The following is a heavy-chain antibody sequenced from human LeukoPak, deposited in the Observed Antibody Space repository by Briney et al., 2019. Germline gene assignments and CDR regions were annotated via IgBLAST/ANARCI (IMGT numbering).Heavy chain of an antibody. J-gene: IGHJ6*03. CDR3: ARTPLAVAYYYYMDV. CDR2: INWNGGST. V-gene: IGHV3-20*04. CDR1: GFTFSSYA. D-gene: IGHD6-19*01. Sequence: GGSLRLSCAASGFTFSSYAMSWVRQAPGKGLEWVSGINWNGGSTGYADSVKGRFTISRDNAKNSLYLQMNSLRAEDTALYYCARTPLAVAYYYYMDVWGKGTTVTVSS.